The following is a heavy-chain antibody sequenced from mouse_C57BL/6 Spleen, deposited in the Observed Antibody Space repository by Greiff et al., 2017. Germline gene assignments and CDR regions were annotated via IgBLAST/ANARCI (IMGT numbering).Heavy chain of an antibody. J-gene: IGHJ2*01. CDR1: GYAFSSSW. D-gene: IGHD1-1*01. Sequence: SGPELVKPGASVKISCKASGYAFSSSWMNWVKQRPGKGLEWIGRIYPGDGDTNYNGKFKGKATLTADKSSSTAYMQLSSLTSEDSAVYFCARGVVAAYYFDYWGQGTTLTVSS. CDR3: ARGVVAAYYFDY. CDR2: IYPGDGDT. V-gene: IGHV1-82*01.